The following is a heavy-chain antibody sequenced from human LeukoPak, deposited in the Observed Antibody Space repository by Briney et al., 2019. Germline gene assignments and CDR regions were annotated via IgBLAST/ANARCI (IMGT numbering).Heavy chain of an antibody. CDR3: VPKGNEGY. J-gene: IGHJ4*02. V-gene: IGHV3-64D*06. CDR2: TSPNGGTT. D-gene: IGHD1-1*01. CDR1: GFIFSSYA. Sequence: GGSLRLSCSASGFIFSSYAMHWVRQAPGKGLEYVSATSPNGGTTYYADSVKGRFSISRDNSKNVLYLQMSSLRPEDTAVYYCVPKGNEGYWGQGTLVTVSS.